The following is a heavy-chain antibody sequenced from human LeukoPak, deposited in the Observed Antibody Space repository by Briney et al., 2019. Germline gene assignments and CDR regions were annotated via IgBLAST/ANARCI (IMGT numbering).Heavy chain of an antibody. J-gene: IGHJ5*02. V-gene: IGHV3-33*01. CDR2: IWYDGSNK. D-gene: IGHD6-13*01. CDR1: GFTFSSYC. Sequence: GGSLRLSCAASGFTFSSYCMHWVRQAPGKGLEWVAVIWYDGSNKYYADSVKGRFTISRDNSKNTLYLQMNSLRAEDTAVYYCARGRIAAAGTSWFDPWGQGTLVTVSS. CDR3: ARGRIAAAGTSWFDP.